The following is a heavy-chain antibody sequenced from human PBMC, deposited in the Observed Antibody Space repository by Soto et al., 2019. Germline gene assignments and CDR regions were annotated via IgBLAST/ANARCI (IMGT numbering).Heavy chain of an antibody. CDR3: ARAQVLWVVWPLGGMDV. V-gene: IGHV1-18*01. CDR2: ISAYNGNT. CDR1: GYTFTSYG. Sequence: ASVKVSCKASGYTFTSYGISWVRQAPGQGLEWMGWISAYNGNTNYAQKLQGRVTMTTDTSTSTAYMELRSPRSDDTAVYYCARAQVLWVVWPLGGMDVWGQGTTVTVSS. D-gene: IGHD2-15*01. J-gene: IGHJ6*02.